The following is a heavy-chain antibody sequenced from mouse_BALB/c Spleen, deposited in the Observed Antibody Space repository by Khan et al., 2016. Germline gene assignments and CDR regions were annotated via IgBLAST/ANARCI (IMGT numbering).Heavy chain of an antibody. V-gene: IGHV1-20*02. CDR2: INLYNGAT. J-gene: IGHJ1*01. D-gene: IGHD2-2*01. CDR1: GYSFTDYF. CDR3: ARDGYDAYFDF. Sequence: VQLQQSGPELVKPGTSVKISCKASGYSFTDYFMNWVMQSHGKSLEWIGRINLYNGATFFNQKFKGKATLTVDRSSSTAHMALRSLASEDSAVYYGARDGYDAYFDFWGAGTTVTVSS.